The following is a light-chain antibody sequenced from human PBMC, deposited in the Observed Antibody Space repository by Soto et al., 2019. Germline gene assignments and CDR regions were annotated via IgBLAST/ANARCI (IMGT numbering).Light chain of an antibody. CDR3: QQSYSTPIT. CDR2: GAS. J-gene: IGKJ5*01. V-gene: IGKV1-39*01. CDR1: QTIRKS. Sequence: DIQMTQSPSSLSASVGDTISITCRSFQTIRKSLNWYQQRPGKAPKLLIFGASSLHNGVPPRFSGLGSGTHFTLTIGSLQPDDFATYYCQQSYSTPITFGQGTRLEIK.